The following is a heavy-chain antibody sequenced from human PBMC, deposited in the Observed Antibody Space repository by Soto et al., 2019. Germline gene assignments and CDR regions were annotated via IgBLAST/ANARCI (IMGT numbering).Heavy chain of an antibody. Sequence: QVQLVQSGAEVKKPGSSVKVSCKASGGTFGSYAISWVRQAPGQGLEWMGGIIPIFGTANYAQKFQGRVTITADESTSTAYMELSSLRSEDTAVYYCANSSVGYCSGGSCLRWFDPWGQGTLVTVSS. J-gene: IGHJ5*02. D-gene: IGHD2-15*01. CDR2: IIPIFGTA. V-gene: IGHV1-69*01. CDR1: GGTFGSYA. CDR3: ANSSVGYCSGGSCLRWFDP.